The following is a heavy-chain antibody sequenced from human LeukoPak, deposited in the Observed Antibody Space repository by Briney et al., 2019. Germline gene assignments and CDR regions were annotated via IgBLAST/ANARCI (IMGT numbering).Heavy chain of an antibody. Sequence: GDTLXXLYMXWGRQAPGEGREGRGGFDPEDGETIYAQKFHGTVTMTEDTSTDTAYMELSSLRSEDTAVYYCATKGPRSCYYYYGMDVWGQGTTVTVSS. D-gene: IGHD6-13*01. V-gene: IGHV1-24*01. CDR3: ATKGPRSCYYYYGMDV. CDR2: FDPEDGET. CDR1: GDTLXXLY. J-gene: IGHJ6*02.